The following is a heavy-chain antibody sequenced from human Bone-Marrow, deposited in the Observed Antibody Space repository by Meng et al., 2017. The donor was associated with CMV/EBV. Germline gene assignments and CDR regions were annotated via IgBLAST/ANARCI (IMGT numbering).Heavy chain of an antibody. CDR2: IYYSGST. CDR3: ARDLTFRGFDP. D-gene: IGHD3-16*01. J-gene: IGHJ5*02. CDR1: GGPISSYY. V-gene: IGHV4-59*01. Sequence: SETLSLTCTVSGGPISSYYWSWIRQPPGKGLEWIGYIYYSGSTNYNPSLKSRVTISVDTSKNQFSLKLSSVTAADTAVYYCARDLTFRGFDPWGQGHRVNGAS.